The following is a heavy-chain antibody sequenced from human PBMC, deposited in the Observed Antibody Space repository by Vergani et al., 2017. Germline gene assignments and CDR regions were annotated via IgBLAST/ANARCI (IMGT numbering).Heavy chain of an antibody. Sequence: QVQLQQWGGGLLKPSETLSLTCVVNGGSFTSYHWTWIRQSPGEALVWVGDIDHTGRPDYNPSLKSRLTMSVDKSRNQFSLTLNSVTATDTAIYFCARVNTETNGHLYYYYYMDVWGQGTAVTVS. CDR2: IDHTGRP. V-gene: IGHV4-34*01. CDR1: GGSFTSYH. D-gene: IGHD4-11*01. J-gene: IGHJ6*03. CDR3: ARVNTETNGHLYYYYYMDV.